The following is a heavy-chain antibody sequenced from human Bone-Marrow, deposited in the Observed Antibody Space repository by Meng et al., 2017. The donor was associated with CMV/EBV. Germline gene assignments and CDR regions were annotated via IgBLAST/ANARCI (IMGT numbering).Heavy chain of an antibody. J-gene: IGHJ6*02. CDR1: GFTVSSNY. V-gene: IGHV3-48*04. CDR3: ARDDRGSYYSYYYGMDV. CDR2: ISSSSSTI. Sequence: GGSLRLSCAASGFTVSSNYMSWVRQAPGKGLEWVSYISSSSSTIYYADSVKGRFTISRDNAKNSLYLQMNSLRAEDTAVYYCARDDRGSYYSYYYGMDVWGQGTTVTVSS. D-gene: IGHD1-26*01.